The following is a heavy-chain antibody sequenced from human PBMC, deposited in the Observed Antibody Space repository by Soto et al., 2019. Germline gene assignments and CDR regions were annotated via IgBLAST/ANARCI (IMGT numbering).Heavy chain of an antibody. CDR3: ARHGGYYFDH. D-gene: IGHD1-26*01. Sequence: SETMSQNCHVSCDSLTRINPYRDRIRQPPGKGLEWIGGVDHSGDTIYNPSLKSRVTISVDTSANQFSLKLTSVTAADTAAYYCARHGGYYFDHWGQETPVTVSS. J-gene: IGHJ5*02. CDR1: CDSLTRINPY. CDR2: VDHSGDT. V-gene: IGHV4-39*01.